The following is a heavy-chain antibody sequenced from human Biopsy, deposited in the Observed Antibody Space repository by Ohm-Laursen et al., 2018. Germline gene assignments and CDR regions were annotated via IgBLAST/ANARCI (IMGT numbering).Heavy chain of an antibody. CDR2: TWDDGSHQ. V-gene: IGHV3-33*06. CDR1: GFNFSAYG. D-gene: IGHD2-2*02. J-gene: IGHJ4*02. CDR3: VKGGYCTSISCYMDVDY. Sequence: SLRLSCTASGFNFSAYGMHWVRQAPDKGLEWVALTWDDGSHQYYADSVKGRFTISRDNSKSTLYLQMNSLRADDTAVYYCVKGGYCTSISCYMDVDYWGQGTLVAVSS.